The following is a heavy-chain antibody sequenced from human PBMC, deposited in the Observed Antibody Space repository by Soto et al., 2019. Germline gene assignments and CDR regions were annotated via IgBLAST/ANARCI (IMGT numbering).Heavy chain of an antibody. CDR2: IKQDGSEK. V-gene: IGHV3-7*01. J-gene: IGHJ4*02. CDR3: ARDRYSGSYYPFDY. CDR1: GFTFSSYW. D-gene: IGHD1-26*01. Sequence: LRLSCAASGFTFSSYWMSWVRQAPGKGLEWVANIKQDGSEKYYVDSVKGRFTIPRDNAKNSLHLQMNSLRAEDTAVYYCARDRYSGSYYPFDYWGQGTLVTVSS.